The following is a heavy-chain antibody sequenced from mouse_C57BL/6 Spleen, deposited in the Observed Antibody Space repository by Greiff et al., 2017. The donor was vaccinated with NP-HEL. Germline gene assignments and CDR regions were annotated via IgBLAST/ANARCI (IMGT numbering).Heavy chain of an antibody. CDR2: IDPRDGRT. J-gene: IGHJ4*01. Sequence: VQLQQSGPELVKPGASVKLSCKASGYTFTSYDINWVKQRPGQGLEWIGWIDPRDGRTKYNEKFKGKATLTVDTSSSTAYQELHSLTSEDSAVYFCASPYDFAMDYWGQGTSVTVSS. V-gene: IGHV1-85*01. D-gene: IGHD2-4*01. CDR1: GYTFTSYD. CDR3: ASPYDFAMDY.